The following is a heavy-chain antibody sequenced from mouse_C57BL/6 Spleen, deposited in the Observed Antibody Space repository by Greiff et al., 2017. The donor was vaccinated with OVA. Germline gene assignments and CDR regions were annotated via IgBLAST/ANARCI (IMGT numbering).Heavy chain of an antibody. J-gene: IGHJ3*01. CDR3: ARGQYYDYDGAWFAY. D-gene: IGHD2-4*01. CDR2: ISYDGSN. CDR1: GYSITSGYY. V-gene: IGHV3-6*01. Sequence: EVQLQESGPGLVKPSQSLSLTCSVTGYSITSGYYWNWIRLFPGNKLEWMGYISYDGSNNYNPSLKNRISITRDTSKNQFFLKLNSVTTEDTATYYCARGQYYDYDGAWFAYWGQGTLVTVSA.